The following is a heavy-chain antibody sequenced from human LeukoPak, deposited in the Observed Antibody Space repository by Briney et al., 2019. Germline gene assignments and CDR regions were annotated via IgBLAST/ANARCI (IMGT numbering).Heavy chain of an antibody. D-gene: IGHD3-22*01. CDR3: ARRSDDYYDSSGYFNY. CDR2: IYYSGST. Sequence: SQTLSLTCTVSGGSISSGGYYWGWIRQPPGKGLEWIGSIYYSGSTYYNPSLKSRVTISVDTSKNQFSLKLSSVTAADTAVYYCARRSDDYYDSSGYFNYWGQGTLVTVSS. J-gene: IGHJ4*02. CDR1: GGSISSGGYY. V-gene: IGHV4-39*01.